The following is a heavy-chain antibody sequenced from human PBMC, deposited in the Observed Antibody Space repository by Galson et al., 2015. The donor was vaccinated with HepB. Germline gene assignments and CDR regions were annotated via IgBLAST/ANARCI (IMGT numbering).Heavy chain of an antibody. V-gene: IGHV2-5*02. D-gene: IGHD6-6*01. CDR2: IYWDDDK. J-gene: IGHJ4*02. CDR1: GFSLSTSGVG. CDR3: AHRRMYSSSEYFDY. Sequence: PALVKPTQTLTLTCTFSGFSLSTSGVGVGWIRQPPGKALEWLALIYWDDDKRYSPSLKSRLTVTKDTSKNQVVLTMTNMDPVDTATYYCAHRRMYSSSEYFDYWGQGTLVTVSS.